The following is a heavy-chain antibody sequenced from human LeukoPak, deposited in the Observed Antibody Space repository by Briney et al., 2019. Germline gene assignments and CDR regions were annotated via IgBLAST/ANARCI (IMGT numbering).Heavy chain of an antibody. D-gene: IGHD6-19*01. CDR1: GSTFSSYE. CDR2: ISSSGSTI. CDR3: ARDKVGGSMAGSNLDY. J-gene: IGHJ4*02. V-gene: IGHV3-48*03. Sequence: GGSLRLSCAASGSTFSSYEMNWVRQAPGKGLGWVSYISSSGSTIYYADSVKGRFTISRDNAKNSLYLQMNSLRAEDTAVYYCARDKVGGSMAGSNLDYWGQGNLVTVSS.